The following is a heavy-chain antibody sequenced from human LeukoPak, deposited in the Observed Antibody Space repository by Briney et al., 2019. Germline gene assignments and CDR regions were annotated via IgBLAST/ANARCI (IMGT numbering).Heavy chain of an antibody. CDR3: AKGLPVAGTSYYYYYGMDV. Sequence: PGGSLRLACAASGFTFSSYAMSWVRQAPGKGLEWVAVISYDESNKYYADSVKGRFTISRDNSKNTVYLQMNSLRAEETAVDYCAKGLPVAGTSYYYYYGMDVWGQGTTVTVSS. CDR2: ISYDESNK. V-gene: IGHV3-30*18. D-gene: IGHD6-19*01. J-gene: IGHJ6*02. CDR1: GFTFSSYA.